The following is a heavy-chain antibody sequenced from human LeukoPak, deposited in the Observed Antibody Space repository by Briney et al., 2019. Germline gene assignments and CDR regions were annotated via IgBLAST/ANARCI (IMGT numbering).Heavy chain of an antibody. CDR1: GYTFTGYY. Sequence: ASVKVSCKASGYTFTGYYMHWVRQAPGQRLEWMGWINPNSGGTNYAQKFQGRVTMTRDTSISTAYMELSRLRSDDTAVYYCARFLLRLGELSLYGGLDYWGQGTLVTVSS. CDR2: INPNSGGT. D-gene: IGHD3-16*02. V-gene: IGHV1-2*02. CDR3: ARFLLRLGELSLYGGLDY. J-gene: IGHJ4*02.